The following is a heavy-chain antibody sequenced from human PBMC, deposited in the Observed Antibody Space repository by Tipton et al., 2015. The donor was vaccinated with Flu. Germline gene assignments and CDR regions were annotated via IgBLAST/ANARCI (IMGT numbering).Heavy chain of an antibody. Sequence: QLVQSGGGVVQPGKSLRVSCAASGFTFSSYGMHWVRQAPGKGLEWVAVIWHDGSKQYYADSVKGRFTISRDNSMNTLYLRMNSLRVEDTAVYYCTRSYYYDTSGYDAFDIWGQGTMVTVSS. CDR2: IWHDGSKQ. V-gene: IGHV3-33*08. CDR3: TRSYYYDTSGYDAFDI. J-gene: IGHJ3*02. D-gene: IGHD3-22*01. CDR1: GFTFSSYG.